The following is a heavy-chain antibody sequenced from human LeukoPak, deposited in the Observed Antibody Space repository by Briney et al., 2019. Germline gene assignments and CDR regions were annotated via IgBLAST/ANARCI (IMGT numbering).Heavy chain of an antibody. J-gene: IGHJ4*02. CDR3: AKDLGRFGVGATLEY. V-gene: IGHV3-23*01. D-gene: IGHD1-26*01. Sequence: GGSLRLSCAASGFTFSSYSMSWVRQAPGKGLEWVSSTSDSGDSTYYADSVKGRFTISRDNSKNTLYLQMNSLRAEDTAVYYCAKDLGRFGVGATLEYWGQGTLVTVSS. CDR1: GFTFSSYS. CDR2: TSDSGDST.